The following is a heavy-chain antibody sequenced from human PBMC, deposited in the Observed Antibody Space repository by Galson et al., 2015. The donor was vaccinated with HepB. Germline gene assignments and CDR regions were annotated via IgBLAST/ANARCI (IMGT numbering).Heavy chain of an antibody. D-gene: IGHD2-8*01. CDR2: LYNSGGT. V-gene: IGHV4-59*08. CDR3: SRGGNGVAFDI. J-gene: IGHJ3*02. CDR1: GGSISGYY. Sequence: SETLSLTCTVSGGSISGYYWSWIRQPPGKGLEWIGYLYNSGGTTYSPSLKSRVTISLDMSRNQFSLKLSYVTAADTAVYYCSRGGNGVAFDIWSQGTMVTVSS.